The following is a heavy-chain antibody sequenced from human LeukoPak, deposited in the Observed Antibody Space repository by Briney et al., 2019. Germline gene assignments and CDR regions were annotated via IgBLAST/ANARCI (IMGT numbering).Heavy chain of an antibody. CDR1: GGSISSGDHY. CDR3: ARAGAGYFSCDI. J-gene: IGHJ3*02. V-gene: IGHV4-30-4*01. D-gene: IGHD3-9*01. Sequence: SETLSLTRTVSGGSISSGDHYWSWLRQPPGKGLEWIGYIYYSGRTYYNPSLKSRLNRSVDTSKDQVSLQLASVAAADTAVYYCARAGAGYFSCDIWRRGTSVSVFS. CDR2: IYYSGRT.